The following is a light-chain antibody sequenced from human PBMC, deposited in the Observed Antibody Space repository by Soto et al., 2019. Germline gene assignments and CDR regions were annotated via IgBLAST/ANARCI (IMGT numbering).Light chain of an antibody. V-gene: IGKV3-20*01. CDR1: QSVSSSY. J-gene: IGKJ1*01. CDR2: GAS. CDR3: QQYGSSSWT. Sequence: EIVMTQSPGTLSLSPGERATLSCRASQSVSSSYLAWYQQKPGQAPRLLIYGASSRATGFPDRFSGSGSGPDFTLTICRLEPEDFAVYYCQQYGSSSWTSGQGTKVDIK.